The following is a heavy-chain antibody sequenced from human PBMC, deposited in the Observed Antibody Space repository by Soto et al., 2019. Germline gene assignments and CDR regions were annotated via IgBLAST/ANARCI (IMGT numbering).Heavy chain of an antibody. CDR2: IYPGDSDT. J-gene: IGHJ3*02. CDR3: ARHASRSYSGSYDDAFDI. D-gene: IGHD1-26*01. CDR1: GYSFTSYW. Sequence: LGESLKISCKGSGYSFTSYWIGWVRQMPGKGLEWMGIIYPGDSDTRYSPSFQGQVTISADKSISTAYLQWSSLEASDTAMYYCARHASRSYSGSYDDAFDIWGQGTMVTVSS. V-gene: IGHV5-51*01.